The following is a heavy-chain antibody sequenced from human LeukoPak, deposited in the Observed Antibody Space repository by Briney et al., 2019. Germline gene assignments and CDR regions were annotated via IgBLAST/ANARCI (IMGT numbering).Heavy chain of an antibody. J-gene: IGHJ4*02. Sequence: ASVKVSCKAAGYTFTGYYMHWVRQAPGLGLEWMGRINPNSGGTNYAQKFQGRVTMTRDTSISTAYMELRRLRSDDTAVYYCARETAAAGEGYWGQGTLVPVSS. D-gene: IGHD6-13*01. CDR3: ARETAAAGEGY. V-gene: IGHV1-2*06. CDR2: INPNSGGT. CDR1: GYTFTGYY.